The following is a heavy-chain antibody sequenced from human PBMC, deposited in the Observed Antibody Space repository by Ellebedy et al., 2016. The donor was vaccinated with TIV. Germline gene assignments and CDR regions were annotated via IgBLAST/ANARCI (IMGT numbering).Heavy chain of an antibody. V-gene: IGHV1-2*02. Sequence: ASVKVSXXASGFTDYYIHWVRQAPGQGLQWVGWISPNTGATFYAQKFHGRVTMTRDTSLNTAYMELSSLRSDDTAVYYCSREWQLWSSGLDSWGQGTLVTVSS. CDR2: ISPNTGAT. CDR3: SREWQLWSSGLDS. CDR1: GFTDYY. J-gene: IGHJ4*02. D-gene: IGHD5-18*01.